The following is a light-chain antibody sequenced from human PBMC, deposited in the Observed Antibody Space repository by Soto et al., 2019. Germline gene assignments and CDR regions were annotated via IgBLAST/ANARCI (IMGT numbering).Light chain of an antibody. Sequence: QSALTQPASVSGSPGQSITISCTGTSSDIGGYNYVSWYRQHPGKAPELMIYDVANRPTGVSDRFSGSKYGNTASLTISGRQTEDEADYYCSSSTRTSTLYAFGTGTKLT. CDR1: SSDIGGYNY. CDR2: DVA. V-gene: IGLV2-14*03. J-gene: IGLJ1*01. CDR3: SSSTRTSTLYA.